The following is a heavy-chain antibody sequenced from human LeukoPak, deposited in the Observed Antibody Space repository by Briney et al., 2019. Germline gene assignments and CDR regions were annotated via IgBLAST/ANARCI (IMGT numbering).Heavy chain of an antibody. Sequence: GGSLRLSCAASGFTSRSYEMNWVRQAPGQGLEWVSYISSSGSTIYYAASVKGRFTISRDNAKNSLYLQMNSLRAEDTAVYYCARLGSSWSIDYWGQGTQVTVSS. CDR2: ISSSGSTI. J-gene: IGHJ4*02. D-gene: IGHD6-13*01. CDR1: GFTSRSYE. V-gene: IGHV3-48*03. CDR3: ARLGSSWSIDY.